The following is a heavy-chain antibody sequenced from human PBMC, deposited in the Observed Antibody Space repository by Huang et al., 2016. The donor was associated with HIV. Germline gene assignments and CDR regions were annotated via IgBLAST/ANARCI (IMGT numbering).Heavy chain of an antibody. D-gene: IGHD6-13*01. V-gene: IGHV1-18*04. CDR3: ARDVAEMAAAGENYYYYGMDV. CDR1: GSTFTSYG. J-gene: IGHJ6*02. CDR2: ISAYNGNT. Sequence: QVQLVQSGGEVKKPGASVKVSCTVSGSTFTSYGISWVRQAPGPGREWMGWISAYNGNTNYAKKLQGRVTMTTDTSTSTAYMELRSLRSDDTAVYYCARDVAEMAAAGENYYYYGMDVWGQGTTVTVSS.